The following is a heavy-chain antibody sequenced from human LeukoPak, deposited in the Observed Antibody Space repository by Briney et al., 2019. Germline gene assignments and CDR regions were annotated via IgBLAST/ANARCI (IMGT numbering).Heavy chain of an antibody. Sequence: SGTLSLTCAISGDSVSSNSAAWGWIRQSPSRGLEWLGRTYYRSGWYNDYALSVESRITINPDTSTNQVSLQLTSVTPEDTAVYYCSRELAWGPADYWGQGTLVTVSS. CDR1: GDSVSSNSAA. CDR2: TYYRSGWYN. CDR3: SRELAWGPADY. J-gene: IGHJ4*02. V-gene: IGHV6-1*01. D-gene: IGHD7-27*01.